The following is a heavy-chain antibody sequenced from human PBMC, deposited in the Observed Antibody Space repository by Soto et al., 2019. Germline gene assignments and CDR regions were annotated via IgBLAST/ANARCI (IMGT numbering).Heavy chain of an antibody. CDR2: IDPSSGRT. CDR1: GYTFSSYY. V-gene: IGHV1-46*01. D-gene: IGHD5-12*01. Sequence: GASVKVSCKASGYTFSSYYMHWVRQAPGQGLEWMGIIDPSSGRTNYAQKFQDRVTMTRDTSTNTFYMGLSSLRSEDTAVYYCAREMATIRGVYFDYWGQGTLVTVSS. J-gene: IGHJ4*02. CDR3: AREMATIRGVYFDY.